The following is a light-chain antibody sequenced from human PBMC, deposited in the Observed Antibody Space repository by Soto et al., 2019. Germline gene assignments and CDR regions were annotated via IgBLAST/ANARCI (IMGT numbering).Light chain of an antibody. CDR3: LQDFSYPRT. J-gene: IGKJ1*01. CDR2: GAS. V-gene: IGKV3-20*01. Sequence: EILLTQSPGTLSLSPGERVTLSWRASQSVSNNYLAWYQQKTGQAPRLLIYGASNRATGIPDRFSGSWSGTDFTLTISRLEPEDSSTYYCLQDFSYPRTFGQGTKVDIK. CDR1: QSVSNNY.